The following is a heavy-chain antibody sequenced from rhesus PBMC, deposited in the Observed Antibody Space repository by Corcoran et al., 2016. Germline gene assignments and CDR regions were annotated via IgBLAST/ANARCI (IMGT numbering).Heavy chain of an antibody. CDR1: GGSISSSY. J-gene: IGHJ4*01. CDR2: IYGSGSST. CDR3: ATSTGDTAGTVLIGY. Sequence: QPQLQESGPGLVKPSETLSVTCAVSGGSISSSYWSWIRQAPGKGLEWIGYIYGSGSSTNYNPSLKSRVTLSVDTSKNQLSLKLSSVTAADTAVYYCATSTGDTAGTVLIGYWGQGVLVTVSS. D-gene: IGHD5-42*01. V-gene: IGHV4-169*01.